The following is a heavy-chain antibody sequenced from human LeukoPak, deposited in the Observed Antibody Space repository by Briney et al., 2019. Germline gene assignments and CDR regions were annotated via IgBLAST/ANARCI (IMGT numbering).Heavy chain of an antibody. D-gene: IGHD2-15*01. CDR1: GFTFSTYG. V-gene: IGHV3-30*02. CDR3: ARATQPINYYYYMDV. CDR2: IRYDGRNK. Sequence: GGSLRLSCAASGFTFSTYGMHWVRQAPGKGLEWVAFIRYDGRNKYYADSVKGRFTISRDNSKNTLCLQMNSLRAEDTAVYYCARATQPINYYYYMDVWGKGTTVTVSS. J-gene: IGHJ6*03.